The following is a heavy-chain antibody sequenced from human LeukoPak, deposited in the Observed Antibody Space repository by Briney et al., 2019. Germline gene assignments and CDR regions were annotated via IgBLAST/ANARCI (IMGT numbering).Heavy chain of an antibody. CDR3: ANSPDGAFDY. Sequence: PGGSLRLSCAASGSTFSCYAMSWVRQAPGKGLEWVSAISGSGGSTYYADSVKGRFTISRDNSKNTLYLHMNSLRAEDTAVYYCANSPDGAFDYWGQGTLVTVSS. V-gene: IGHV3-23*01. CDR1: GSTFSCYA. CDR2: ISGSGGST. J-gene: IGHJ4*02.